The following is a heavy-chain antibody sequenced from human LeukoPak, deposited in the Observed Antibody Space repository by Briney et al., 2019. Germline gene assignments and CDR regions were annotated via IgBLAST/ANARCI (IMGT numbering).Heavy chain of an antibody. D-gene: IGHD3-22*01. CDR1: GGTSSSYA. J-gene: IGHJ5*02. V-gene: IGHV1-69*05. CDR2: IIPIFGTA. CDR3: ASSYYYDSSGYYLYNWFDP. Sequence: SVKVSCKASGGTSSSYAISWVRQAPGQGLEWMGGIIPIFGTANYAQKFQGRVTITTDESTSTAYMELSSLRSEDTAVYYCASSYYYDSSGYYLYNWFDPWGQGTLVTVSS.